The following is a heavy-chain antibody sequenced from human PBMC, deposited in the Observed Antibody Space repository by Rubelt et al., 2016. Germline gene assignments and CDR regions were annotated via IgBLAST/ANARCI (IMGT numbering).Heavy chain of an antibody. CDR2: IYWDDDK. D-gene: IGHD6-13*01. CDR3: AHSTSSWYSVDY. J-gene: IGHJ4*02. CDR1: GFSLSTSGVG. V-gene: IGHV2-5*02. Sequence: QITLKESGPTLVKPTQTLTLTCTFSGFSLSTSGVGVGWIRQPPGKALEWLALIYWDDDKLYSPSLKSRFTITKDTSKNQLVLTMTNMDPVDTATYYWAHSTSSWYSVDYWGQGTLVTVSS.